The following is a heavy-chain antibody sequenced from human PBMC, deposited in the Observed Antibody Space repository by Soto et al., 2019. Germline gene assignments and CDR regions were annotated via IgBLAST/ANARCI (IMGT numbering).Heavy chain of an antibody. D-gene: IGHD2-15*01. CDR1: GGSVSINSYY. CDR3: AREPNCSGGLCYYYYDMDV. J-gene: IGHJ6*02. CDR2: IYYSGST. Sequence: QVQLQESGPGLVKPSETLSLTCTVSGGSVSINSYYWSWIRQPPGKGLEWIGYIYYSGSTNYNPSLQSRVTISLDTSKNQFFLKLSSVTAADTAVYYCAREPNCSGGLCYYYYDMDVWGQGTTVTVS. V-gene: IGHV4-61*01.